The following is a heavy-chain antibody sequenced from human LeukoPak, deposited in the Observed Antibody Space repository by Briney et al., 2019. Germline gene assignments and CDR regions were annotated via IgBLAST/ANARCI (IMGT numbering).Heavy chain of an antibody. CDR3: ARVGIVGATWYYFDY. V-gene: IGHV1-46*01. CDR2: INPSGGST. D-gene: IGHD1-26*01. Sequence: ASVKVSCKASGYTFTSYYMHWVRQAPGQGLEWMGIINPSGGSTSYAQKFQGRVTMTTDTSTSTAYMELRSLRSDDTAVYYCARVGIVGATWYYFDYWGQGTLVTVSS. CDR1: GYTFTSYY. J-gene: IGHJ4*02.